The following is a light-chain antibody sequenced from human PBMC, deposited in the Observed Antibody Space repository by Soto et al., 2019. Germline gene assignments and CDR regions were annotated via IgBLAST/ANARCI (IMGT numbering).Light chain of an antibody. CDR2: DDA. V-gene: IGLV2-14*01. CDR3: SSYTTSNTRQVV. J-gene: IGLJ1*01. Sequence: QSVRTQPASVSGSPGQSITISCTGTSSDVGGYNYVSWYQQHPGKAPRFVIYDDANRPSGVSNRFSGSKSGNTASLTISGLQAEDEADYYCSSYTTSNTRQVVFGTGTKVTVL. CDR1: SSDVGGYNY.